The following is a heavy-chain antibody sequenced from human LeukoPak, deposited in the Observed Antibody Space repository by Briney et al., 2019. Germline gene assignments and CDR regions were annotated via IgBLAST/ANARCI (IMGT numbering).Heavy chain of an antibody. J-gene: IGHJ2*01. CDR3: ARGQYSSSWRPGYFDL. D-gene: IGHD6-13*01. CDR2: INHSGST. Sequence: SETLSLTCAVYGGSFSGYYWSWIRQPPGKGLEWIGEINHSGSTNYNPSLKSRVTISVDTSKNQFSLKLSSVTAADTAVYYCARGQYSSSWRPGYFDLWGRGTLDTVSS. CDR1: GGSFSGYY. V-gene: IGHV4-34*01.